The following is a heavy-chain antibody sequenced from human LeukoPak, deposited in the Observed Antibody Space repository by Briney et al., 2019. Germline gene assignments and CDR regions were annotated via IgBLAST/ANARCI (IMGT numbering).Heavy chain of an antibody. J-gene: IGHJ6*03. Sequence: SETLSLTCAVSGYSISSGYYWGWIRQPPGKGLEWIGSIYHSGSTYYNPSLKSRITISVDTSKNQFSLKLSSVPAADTAVYYCARQLWGAGGYYYYYMDVWGKGTTVTVSS. V-gene: IGHV4-38-2*01. CDR1: GYSISSGYY. CDR2: IYHSGST. CDR3: ARQLWGAGGYYYYYMDV. D-gene: IGHD3-16*01.